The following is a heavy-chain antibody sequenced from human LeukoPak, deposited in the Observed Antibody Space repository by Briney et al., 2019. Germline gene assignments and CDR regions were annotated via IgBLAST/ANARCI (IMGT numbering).Heavy chain of an antibody. CDR2: IWFDGTKT. Sequence: GGSLRLSCAASGFTFSSYGMHWVRQAPGRGLEWVAVIWFDGTKTYYADSVKGRFTISRDNSKDTLYPQMNDLRVEDTAMYYCAKEGQTTVSLFYYNYYMDVWGTGTTVTVSS. CDR1: GFTFSSYG. J-gene: IGHJ6*03. V-gene: IGHV3-33*06. D-gene: IGHD4-11*01. CDR3: AKEGQTTVSLFYYNYYMDV.